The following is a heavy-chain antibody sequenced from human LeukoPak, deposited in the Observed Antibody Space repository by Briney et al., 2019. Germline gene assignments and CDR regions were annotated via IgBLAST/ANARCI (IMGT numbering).Heavy chain of an antibody. J-gene: IGHJ4*02. Sequence: SETLSLTCAVYGGSFSGYYWSWIRQPPGKGLEWIGEINHSGSTYYNPSLKSRVTISVDRSKNQFSLKLSSVTAADTAVYYCARGGLGRFDYWGQGTLVTVSS. D-gene: IGHD3-16*01. V-gene: IGHV4-34*01. CDR1: GGSFSGYY. CDR3: ARGGLGRFDY. CDR2: INHSGST.